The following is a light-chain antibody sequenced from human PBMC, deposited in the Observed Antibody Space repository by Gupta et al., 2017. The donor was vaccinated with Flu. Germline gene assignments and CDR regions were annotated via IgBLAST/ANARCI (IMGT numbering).Light chain of an antibody. V-gene: IGLV3-21*03. J-gene: IGLJ2*01. CDR1: NIGSNS. CDR2: DDS. Sequence: KTASCTRVGKNIGSNSFHWNRRNPAPSPVLLFYDDSHRLSGIPERFSGSNYGTTATLTISRLQEEDEADYYCPAWDTIRNRFVFGGGTKLTVL. CDR3: PAWDTIRNRFV.